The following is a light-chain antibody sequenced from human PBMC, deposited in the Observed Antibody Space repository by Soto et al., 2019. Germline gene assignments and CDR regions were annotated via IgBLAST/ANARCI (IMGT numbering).Light chain of an antibody. CDR3: HQYHSAPPA. Sequence: DIVMTQSPDSLALSRGDRAPITCTSTKRVLASSTNKNFLAWYQQRPGQHPKLLIYWASTREFGVPDRFSGSGSGTDFTLTISSLQAEDVAVYYCHQYHSAPPAFGQGTKVEIK. CDR2: WAS. V-gene: IGKV4-1*01. CDR1: KRVLASSTNKNF. J-gene: IGKJ1*01.